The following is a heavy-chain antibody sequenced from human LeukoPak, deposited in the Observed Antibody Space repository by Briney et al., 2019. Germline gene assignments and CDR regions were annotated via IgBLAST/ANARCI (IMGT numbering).Heavy chain of an antibody. D-gene: IGHD3-3*01. J-gene: IGHJ4*02. CDR2: ISSSGSTI. CDR1: GFTFSDYY. CDR3: ARPYYDFWSGSVDY. Sequence: GGSLRLSCAASGFTFSDYYTSWIRQAPGKGLEWVSYISSSGSTIYYADSVKGRFTISRDNAKNSLYLQMNSLRAEDTAVYYCARPYYDFWSGSVDYWGQGTLVTVSS. V-gene: IGHV3-11*01.